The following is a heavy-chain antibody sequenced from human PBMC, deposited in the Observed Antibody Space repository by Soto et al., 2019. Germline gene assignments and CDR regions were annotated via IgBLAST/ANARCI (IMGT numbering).Heavy chain of an antibody. J-gene: IGHJ5*02. CDR3: ARGAGFSYASTWFDI. D-gene: IGHD5-18*01. V-gene: IGHV4-61*03. CDR2: IYYTGST. CDR1: GASISGGTYY. Sequence: SETLSLTCTVSGASISGGTYYWTWIRQAPGKGLEWVGHIYYTGSTNYNPALNDRVTISVDTSKNHFSLQLTSVAAADTAVYYCARGAGFSYASTWFDIWGQGTLVTVS.